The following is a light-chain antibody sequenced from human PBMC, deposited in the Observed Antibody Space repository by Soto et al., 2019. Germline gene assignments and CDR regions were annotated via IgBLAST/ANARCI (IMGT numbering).Light chain of an antibody. V-gene: IGLV1-51*01. CDR3: GTWDSKLSVVV. J-gene: IGLJ2*01. CDR1: SSNIGSNS. Sequence: QSVLTQSPSVSAAPGQTITISCSGSSSNIGSNSVSWYQQFPGAAPKLLIYDDNERPSGFPDRFSGSKSGTSATLGITGLQTGDEADYYCGTWDSKLSVVVFGGGTKVTVL. CDR2: DDN.